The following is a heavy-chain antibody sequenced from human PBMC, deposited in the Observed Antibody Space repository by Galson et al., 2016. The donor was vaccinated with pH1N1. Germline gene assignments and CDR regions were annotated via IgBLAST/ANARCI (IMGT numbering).Heavy chain of an antibody. Sequence: ETLSLTCAVYGGSFSDSSWGWIRQPPGKGLKWIGEINHSGSASYNASLKSRVTISIDTSKNQFSLRLSSVTATDTALYYCARRGVFTSDAFHVWGQGTMVTVSS. CDR3: ARRGVFTSDAFHV. D-gene: IGHD3-16*01. V-gene: IGHV4-34*01. J-gene: IGHJ3*01. CDR2: INHSGSA. CDR1: GGSFSDSS.